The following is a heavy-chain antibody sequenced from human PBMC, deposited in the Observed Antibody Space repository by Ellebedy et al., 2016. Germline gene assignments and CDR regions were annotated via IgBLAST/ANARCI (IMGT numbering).Heavy chain of an antibody. D-gene: IGHD2-21*01. CDR1: GGSISSYY. CDR3: ARGLTPHFDS. CDR2: VDSSGNT. V-gene: IGHV4-4*07. Sequence: SETLSLTCTVPGGSISSYYWSWVRQPAGKGLEWIGRVDSSGNTNYNPSLKNRVTMSLDTSKNQFSLKLTSVTAADTGVYYCARGLTPHFDSWGQGALVTVSS. J-gene: IGHJ4*02.